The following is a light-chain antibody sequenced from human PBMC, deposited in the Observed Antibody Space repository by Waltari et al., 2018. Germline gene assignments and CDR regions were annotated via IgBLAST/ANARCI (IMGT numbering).Light chain of an antibody. V-gene: IGLV1-44*01. CDR2: SNN. Sequence: QSVLTQPPPASGTPGQRVTISCSGSSSNIGSNNVNWYQQLPGTAPKLLIYSNNQRPSGVPDRFSGSKSGTSASLAISGLQSEDEADYYCAAWDDSLNVVFGGGTKLTVL. J-gene: IGLJ2*01. CDR3: AAWDDSLNVV. CDR1: SSNIGSNN.